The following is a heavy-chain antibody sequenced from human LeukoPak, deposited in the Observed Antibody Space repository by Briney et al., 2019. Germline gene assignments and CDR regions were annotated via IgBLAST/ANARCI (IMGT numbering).Heavy chain of an antibody. Sequence: SETLSLTCTVSGGSISSGGYYWSWIRQHPGKGLEWIGYIYYSGSTYYNPSLKSRVTISVDTSKNQFSLKLGSVTAADTAVYYCARGSSWIQLWLEGNWFDPWGQGTLVTVSS. D-gene: IGHD5-18*01. V-gene: IGHV4-31*03. CDR3: ARGSSWIQLWLEGNWFDP. CDR2: IYYSGST. CDR1: GGSISSGGYY. J-gene: IGHJ5*02.